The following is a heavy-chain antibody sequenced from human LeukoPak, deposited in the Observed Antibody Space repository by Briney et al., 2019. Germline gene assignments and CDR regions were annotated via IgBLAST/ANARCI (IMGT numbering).Heavy chain of an antibody. J-gene: IGHJ4*02. Sequence: GRSLRLSCAASGFTFSSYGMHWVRQAPDKGLEWVAIIWYDESNEYYADSVKGRFTISRDNSKNTLYLQMNSLRAEDTAVYYCARADQGSSWNPMTGARFDYWGQGTLVTVSS. D-gene: IGHD6-13*01. CDR2: IWYDESNE. CDR1: GFTFSSYG. V-gene: IGHV3-33*01. CDR3: ARADQGSSWNPMTGARFDY.